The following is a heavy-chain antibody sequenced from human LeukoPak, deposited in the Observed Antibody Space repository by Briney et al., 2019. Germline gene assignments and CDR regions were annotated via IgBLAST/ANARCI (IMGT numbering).Heavy chain of an antibody. V-gene: IGHV1-2*02. CDR1: GYTFTGYY. CDR2: INPNSGGT. Sequence: ASVKVSCKASGYTFTGYYMHWVRQAPGQGLEWMGWINPNSGGTNYAQKFQGRVTMTRDTSTSTVYMELSSLRSEDTAVYYCARRHDYGGQGPFDYWGQGTLVTVSS. J-gene: IGHJ4*02. CDR3: ARRHDYGGQGPFDY. D-gene: IGHD4-23*01.